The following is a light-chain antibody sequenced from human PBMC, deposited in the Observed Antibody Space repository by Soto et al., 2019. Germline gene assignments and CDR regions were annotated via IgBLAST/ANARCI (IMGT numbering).Light chain of an antibody. CDR1: SSDVGGYNY. CDR2: EVN. CDR3: TSYSSTSTQVV. J-gene: IGLJ2*01. V-gene: IGLV2-14*01. Sequence: QSALTQPASVSGSPGQSITLSCTGTSSDVGGYNYVSWYQQHPDKAPKLMIYEVNNRPSGVSNRFSGSKSGDTASLTISGLQAEDEAHYYCTSYSSTSTQVVFGGGTKLTVL.